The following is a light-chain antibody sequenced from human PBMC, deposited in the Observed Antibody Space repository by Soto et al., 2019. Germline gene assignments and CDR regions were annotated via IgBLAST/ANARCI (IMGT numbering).Light chain of an antibody. CDR1: SSDVGGYNY. V-gene: IGLV2-14*01. CDR3: SSNSVGSTWV. J-gene: IGLJ3*02. Sequence: QSALTQPASVSGSPGQSITLSCTGTSSDVGGYNYVSWYQQHPASAPKLMIYEVANRPSGVSDRFSGSKSDNTASLTISGLQAEDEADYYCSSNSVGSTWVFGGGTKLTVL. CDR2: EVA.